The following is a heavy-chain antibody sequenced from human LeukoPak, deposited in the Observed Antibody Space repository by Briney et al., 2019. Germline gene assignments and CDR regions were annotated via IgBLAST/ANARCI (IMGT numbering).Heavy chain of an antibody. J-gene: IGHJ4*02. V-gene: IGHV1-3*01. CDR2: INAANGST. CDR3: AGTYYYDSSGYYPAFDY. Sequence: ASVKVPRKASGYSFTDYAMHWVRQAPGQRLEWMGWINAANGSTKYSQKFQGRVTITRGTSASRAYMELSSLRSEDTAVYYCAGTYYYDSSGYYPAFDYWGQGTLVTVSS. CDR1: GYSFTDYA. D-gene: IGHD3-22*01.